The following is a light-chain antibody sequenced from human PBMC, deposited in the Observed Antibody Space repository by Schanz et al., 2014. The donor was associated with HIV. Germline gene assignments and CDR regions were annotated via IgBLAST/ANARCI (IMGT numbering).Light chain of an antibody. CDR3: HQYNNFPYT. J-gene: IGKJ2*01. Sequence: QMIQSPSTLSASVGDRVTITCRASQNIGTWLAWYQQRPGKAPNLLIYKASNLHTGVPSRFVGSASGTKFTLTITSLQSDDSATYYCHQYNNFPYTFGQGTKLEIK. CDR1: QNIGTW. V-gene: IGKV1-5*03. CDR2: KAS.